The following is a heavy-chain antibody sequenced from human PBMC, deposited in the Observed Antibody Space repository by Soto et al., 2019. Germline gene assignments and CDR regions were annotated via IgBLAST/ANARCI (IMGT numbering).Heavy chain of an antibody. V-gene: IGHV4-34*01. CDR1: GGSFSGYY. J-gene: IGHJ4*02. Sequence: QVQLQQWGAGLLKPSETLSLTCAVYGGSFSGYYWSWIRQPPGKGLEWIGEINHSGSTNYNPSLKSRVTISVDTSKNQFSLKLSSVTAADTAVYYCARGHRPLGATTLFHYWGQGTLVTVSS. CDR3: ARGHRPLGATTLFHY. D-gene: IGHD5-12*01. CDR2: INHSGST.